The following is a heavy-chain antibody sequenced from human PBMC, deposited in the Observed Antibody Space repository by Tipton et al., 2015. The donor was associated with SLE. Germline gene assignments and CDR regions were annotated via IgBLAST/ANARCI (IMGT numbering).Heavy chain of an antibody. J-gene: IGHJ4*02. Sequence: TLSLTCTVSGGSISSGSYYWSWIRQPAGKGLEWIGHIYTSGSTNYNPPLRSRVTISVDTSKNQFSLKLSSVTAADTAVYYCARARGAVVFDFWGQGTLVTVSS. CDR1: GGSISSGSYY. CDR3: ARARGAVVFDF. V-gene: IGHV4-61*09. D-gene: IGHD3-16*01. CDR2: IYTSGST.